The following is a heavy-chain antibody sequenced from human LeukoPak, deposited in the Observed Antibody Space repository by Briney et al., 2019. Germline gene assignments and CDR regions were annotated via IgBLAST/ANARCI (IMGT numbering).Heavy chain of an antibody. CDR3: ARGACSGGSCYYGFDY. Sequence: SETLSLTCAVYGGSFSGYYWSWIRQPPGKGLEWIGEINHSGSTNYNPSLKSRVTISVDTSKNQFSLKLSSVTAADTAVYYCARGACSGGSCYYGFDYWGQGTLVTVSS. V-gene: IGHV4-34*01. CDR1: GGSFSGYY. D-gene: IGHD2-15*01. J-gene: IGHJ4*02. CDR2: INHSGST.